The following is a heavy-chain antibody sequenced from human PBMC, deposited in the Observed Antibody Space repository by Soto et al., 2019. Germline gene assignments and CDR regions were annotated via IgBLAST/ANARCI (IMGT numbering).Heavy chain of an antibody. D-gene: IGHD2-15*01. CDR2: INPNSGGT. Sequence: GASVKVSCKASGCTFTGYYMHWVRQAPGQGLEWMGWINPNSGGTNYAQKFQGWVTMTRDTSISTAYMELSRLRSDDTAVYYCARAPYCSGGSCYSRHPRDNWFDPWGQGTLSLSPQ. CDR3: ARAPYCSGGSCYSRHPRDNWFDP. V-gene: IGHV1-2*04. CDR1: GCTFTGYY. J-gene: IGHJ5*02.